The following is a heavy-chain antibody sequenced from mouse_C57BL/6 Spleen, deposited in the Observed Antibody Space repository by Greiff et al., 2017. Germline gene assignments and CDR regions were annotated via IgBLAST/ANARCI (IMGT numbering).Heavy chain of an antibody. J-gene: IGHJ3*01. V-gene: IGHV1-72*01. CDR3: ARSRGYDYDGFAY. CDR1: GYTFTSYW. D-gene: IGHD2-4*01. Sequence: VQLQQPGAELVKPGASVKLSCKASGYTFTSYWMHWVKQRPGRGLEWIGRLDPSSGGTKYNEKFKSKATLTVDKPSSTAYMQLSSLASEDSAVYYCARSRGYDYDGFAYWGQGTLVTVSA. CDR2: LDPSSGGT.